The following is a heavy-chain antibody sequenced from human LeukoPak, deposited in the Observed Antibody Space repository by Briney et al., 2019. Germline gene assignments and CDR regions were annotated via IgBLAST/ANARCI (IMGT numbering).Heavy chain of an antibody. Sequence: SETLSLTCTVSGGSISSSSDYWRWIRQPPGKGLEWIGTSYYGGSTYYNPSLKSRITISVDTSDTQFSLNLSSVSAADPAVYFCAGDVNSGQTSWGQGTLVTVSS. CDR2: SYYGGST. D-gene: IGHD5-12*01. CDR3: AGDVNSGQTS. CDR1: GGSISSSSDY. V-gene: IGHV4-39*02. J-gene: IGHJ5*02.